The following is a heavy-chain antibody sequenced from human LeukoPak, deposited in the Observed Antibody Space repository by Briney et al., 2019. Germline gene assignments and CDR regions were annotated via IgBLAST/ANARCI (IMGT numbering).Heavy chain of an antibody. J-gene: IGHJ3*02. CDR2: ILNDGSKT. D-gene: IGHD4-17*01. V-gene: IGHV3-33*08. CDR1: GFTFSSYA. Sequence: PGGSLRLSCAASGFTFSSYAMHWVRQAPGKGLEWVAVILNDGSKTHYVDSVKGRFTISRDDSKNTLYLQMISLRVEDTAVYYCARSNHGDVRGAHDVLDIWGQGTMVIVSS. CDR3: ARSNHGDVRGAHDVLDI.